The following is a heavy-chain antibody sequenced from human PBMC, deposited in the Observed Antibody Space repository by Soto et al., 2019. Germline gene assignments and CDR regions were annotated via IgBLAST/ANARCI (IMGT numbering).Heavy chain of an antibody. CDR1: GGSFSGYY. V-gene: IGHV4-34*01. CDR3: ARGPLVAGIIGGWFDP. J-gene: IGHJ5*02. CDR2: INHSGST. Sequence: SETLSLTCAVYGGSFSGYYWSWIRQPPGKGLEWIGEINHSGSTNYNPSLKSRVTISVDTSKNQFSLKLSSVTAADTAVYYCARGPLVAGIIGGWFDPWGQGTLVTVSS. D-gene: IGHD6-19*01.